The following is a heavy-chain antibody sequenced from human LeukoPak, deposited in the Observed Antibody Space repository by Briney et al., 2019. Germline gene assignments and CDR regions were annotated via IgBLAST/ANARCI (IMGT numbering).Heavy chain of an antibody. J-gene: IGHJ6*02. V-gene: IGHV3-7*01. CDR1: GFTFSSYW. CDR2: IKQDGSEK. D-gene: IGHD6-13*01. CDR3: ARDPSTAGNYYYYGMDV. Sequence: GGSLRLSCAASGFTFSSYWMNWVRQAPGKGLEWVANIKQDGSEKYYVDSVKGRFTISRDNAKNSLYLQMNSLRAEDTAVYYCARDPSTAGNYYYYGMDVWGQGTTVTVSS.